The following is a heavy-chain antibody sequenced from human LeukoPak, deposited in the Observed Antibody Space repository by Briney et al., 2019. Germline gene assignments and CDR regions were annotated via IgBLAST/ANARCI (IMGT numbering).Heavy chain of an antibody. J-gene: IGHJ3*02. Sequence: PGGTLRLSCAAPVLTLCRYATQCVRDSPGWGLEYVSAICSNVGSTYDANSVKGRVTISRDNSKNTLYLQMGSLRAEDMAVDYCARAAGMNSFDIWGQGTMVTVSS. CDR3: ARAAGMNSFDI. D-gene: IGHD6-19*01. CDR1: VLTLCRYA. V-gene: IGHV3-64*01. CDR2: ICSNVGST.